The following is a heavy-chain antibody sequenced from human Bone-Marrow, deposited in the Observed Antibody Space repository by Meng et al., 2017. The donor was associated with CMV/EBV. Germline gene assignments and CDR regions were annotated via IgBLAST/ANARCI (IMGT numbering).Heavy chain of an antibody. V-gene: IGHV1-2*02. J-gene: IGHJ5*02. D-gene: IGHD6-6*01. Sequence: ASVKVSCKASGYTFTGYYMHWVRQAPGQGLEWMGWINPNSGGTNYAQKFQGRVTMTRDTSISTAYMELSRLRSDDTAVYYCARRIAAQHNWFDPWGRGTQVTVSS. CDR1: GYTFTGYY. CDR3: ARRIAAQHNWFDP. CDR2: INPNSGGT.